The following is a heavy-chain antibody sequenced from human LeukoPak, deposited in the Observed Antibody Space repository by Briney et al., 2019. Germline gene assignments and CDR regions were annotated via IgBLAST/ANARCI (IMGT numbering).Heavy chain of an antibody. CDR1: GDFVSTSGGA. Sequence: SQTLSLTCAISGDFVSTSGGAWNWIRQSPSRGLEWLGRTYYRSKWYNDFALSVKRRIIINPDTSKNQFSLQLNSVTPEDTAVYYCASDGSYFDVWSQGILVTVSS. CDR3: ASDGSYFDV. CDR2: TYYRSKWYN. J-gene: IGHJ4*02. V-gene: IGHV6-1*01.